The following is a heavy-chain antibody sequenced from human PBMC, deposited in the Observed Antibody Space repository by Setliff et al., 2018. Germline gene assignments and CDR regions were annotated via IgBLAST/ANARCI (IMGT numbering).Heavy chain of an antibody. D-gene: IGHD5-18*01. CDR2: MYYSGDT. V-gene: IGHV4-59*08. Sequence: TLSLTCTVSGGSVRGYYWSWIRQPPGKGLEWIGYMYYSGDTNYNPSLKSRVTISVDTSKNQFSLELRSVTAADTAVYYCARLPPLHTPMALTCDYWGQGILVTV. CDR1: GGSVRGYY. J-gene: IGHJ4*02. CDR3: ARLPPLHTPMALTCDY.